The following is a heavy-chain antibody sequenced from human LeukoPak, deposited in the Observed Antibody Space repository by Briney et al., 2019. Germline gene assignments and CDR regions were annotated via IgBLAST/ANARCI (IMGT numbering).Heavy chain of an antibody. D-gene: IGHD2-21*02. Sequence: GGSLRLSCAVSRFTVSSNHMSWVRQAPGKGLEWVSVIYNDGNTYYTDPAKGRFTISRDNSKNKVFLQMNSLRAEDTAMYYCARDREVVTARAQMDVWGKGTTVTVSS. CDR3: ARDREVVTARAQMDV. V-gene: IGHV3-53*01. CDR2: IYNDGNT. J-gene: IGHJ6*04. CDR1: RFTVSSNH.